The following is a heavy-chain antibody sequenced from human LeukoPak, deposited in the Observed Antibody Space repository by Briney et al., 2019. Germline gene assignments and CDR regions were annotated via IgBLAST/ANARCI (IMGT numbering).Heavy chain of an antibody. Sequence: PSETLSLTCAVYGGSFSGYYWSWIRQPPGKGLEWIGEINHSGSTNYNPSLKSRVTISVDTSKNQFSLKLSSVTAADTAVYYCASIAVAGDFDYWGQETLVTVSS. D-gene: IGHD6-19*01. CDR2: INHSGST. V-gene: IGHV4-34*01. J-gene: IGHJ4*02. CDR1: GGSFSGYY. CDR3: ASIAVAGDFDY.